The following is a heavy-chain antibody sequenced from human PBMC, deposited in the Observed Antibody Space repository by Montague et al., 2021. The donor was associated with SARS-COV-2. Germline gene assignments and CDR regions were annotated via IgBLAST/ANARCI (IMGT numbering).Heavy chain of an antibody. CDR3: ARWDPQTLTVISLRGKSANDY. CDR1: GGSFSGHY. CDR2: INNSGST. J-gene: IGHJ4*02. Sequence: SETLSLTCAVYGGSFSGHYWSWIRQPPGKGLEWIGEINNSGSTNYNPSLGSRVTISADTSKNQFSLRLSSVTAADTAVYYCARWDPQTLTVISLRGKSANDYWGQGTLVTVSS. D-gene: IGHD1-26*01. V-gene: IGHV4-34*01.